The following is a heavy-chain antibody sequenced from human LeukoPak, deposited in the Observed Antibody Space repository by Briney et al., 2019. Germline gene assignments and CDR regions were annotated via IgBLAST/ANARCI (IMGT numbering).Heavy chain of an antibody. CDR3: ARVPTYYYDSSGHHGPIDF. V-gene: IGHV4-34*01. J-gene: IGHJ4*02. Sequence: SETLSLTCAVYGGSFSGYYWRWIRQPPGKGLEWIGDANHSGSTNYNPSLKSRVTTSVDASKHQFFLKLSSVTAADTAVYYCARVPTYYYDSSGHHGPIDFWGQGTLVTVSS. CDR2: ANHSGST. D-gene: IGHD3-22*01. CDR1: GGSFSGYY.